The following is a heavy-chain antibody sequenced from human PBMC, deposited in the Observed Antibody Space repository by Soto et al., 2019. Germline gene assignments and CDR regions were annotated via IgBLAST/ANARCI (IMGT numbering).Heavy chain of an antibody. J-gene: IGHJ3*02. CDR1: GGSFSGYY. V-gene: IGHV4-34*01. CDR3: ARGPVPCDYVWGSYRYHAFDI. Sequence: PSETLSLTCAVYGGSFSGYYWSWIRKPPGKGLEWIGEINHSGSTNDNPSLKSRVTRSVDPSKNQFSLQLSSVTAADTAVYYCARGPVPCDYVWGSYRYHAFDIWGQGTMVTVSS. D-gene: IGHD3-16*02. CDR2: INHSGST.